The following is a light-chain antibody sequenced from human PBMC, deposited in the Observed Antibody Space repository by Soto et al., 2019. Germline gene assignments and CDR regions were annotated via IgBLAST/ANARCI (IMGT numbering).Light chain of an antibody. CDR3: QQSYSSPTWT. CDR1: QSIGIS. CDR2: AAS. V-gene: IGKV1-39*01. Sequence: DIQMTQPPSTLSASVGDRVTITCRASQSIGISLNWYQQRPGKAPKLLVFAASSLQSGVPSRFSGSGSGTDFTLTISSLHPEDFATYYCQQSYSSPTWTFGQGTKVDI. J-gene: IGKJ1*01.